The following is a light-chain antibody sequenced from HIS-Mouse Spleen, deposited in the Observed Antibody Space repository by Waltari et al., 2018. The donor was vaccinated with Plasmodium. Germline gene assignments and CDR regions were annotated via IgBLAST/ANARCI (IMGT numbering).Light chain of an antibody. J-gene: IGLJ2*01. CDR1: ALPKPY. CDR3: QSADSSGTYRV. Sequence: SYELTQPPSVSVSPGQPARITCSGDALPKPYAYWYQQKPGQAPVLVIYKDSERPSGIPERFSGSSSGTTVTLTISGVQAEDEADYYCQSADSSGTYRVFGGGTKLTVL. V-gene: IGLV3-25*03. CDR2: KDS.